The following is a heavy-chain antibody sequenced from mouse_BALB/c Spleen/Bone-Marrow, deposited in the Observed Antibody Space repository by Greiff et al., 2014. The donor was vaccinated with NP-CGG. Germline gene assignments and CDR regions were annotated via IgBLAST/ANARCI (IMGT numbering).Heavy chain of an antibody. V-gene: IGHV1S81*02. Sequence: QVQLQQSGAGLVKPGASVKLSCTASGYTFTSYYMYWVRQRPGQGLEWIGGINPSNGGTNFNEKLKGKTTLTVDKSSSTAYMQLSSLTSEDSAVYYCTRRGDYDKRVVFAYWGQGTLVTVSA. CDR2: INPSNGGT. CDR1: GYTFTSYY. D-gene: IGHD2-4*01. CDR3: TRRGDYDKRVVFAY. J-gene: IGHJ3*01.